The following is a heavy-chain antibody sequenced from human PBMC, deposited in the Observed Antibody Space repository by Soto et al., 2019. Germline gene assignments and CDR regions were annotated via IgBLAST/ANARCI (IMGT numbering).Heavy chain of an antibody. Sequence: ASVKVSCKAFGYTFTSHYVHWVRQAPGQGLEWMGWISAYNGNTNYAQKLQGRVTMTTDTSTSTAYMELSRLRSDDTAVYYCARQQLVPYYYYGMDVWGQGTTVTVSS. CDR2: ISAYNGNT. CDR1: GYTFTSHY. D-gene: IGHD6-13*01. J-gene: IGHJ6*02. V-gene: IGHV1-18*04. CDR3: ARQQLVPYYYYGMDV.